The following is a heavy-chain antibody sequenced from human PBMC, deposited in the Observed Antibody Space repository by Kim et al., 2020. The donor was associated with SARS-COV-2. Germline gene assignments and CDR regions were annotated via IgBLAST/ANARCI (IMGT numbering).Heavy chain of an antibody. J-gene: IGHJ6*02. V-gene: IGHV3-21*01. CDR1: GFTFSSFT. Sequence: GGSLRLSCEASGFTFSSFTMTWVRQAPGKGLEWVSSISSRSAYIYYTDSVRGRFTISRDNAKNSLYLQMNSLRAEDTAVYYCARDRGFSDMNYFYSLDVWGQGTTVTVSS. D-gene: IGHD1-26*01. CDR2: ISSRSAYI. CDR3: ARDRGFSDMNYFYSLDV.